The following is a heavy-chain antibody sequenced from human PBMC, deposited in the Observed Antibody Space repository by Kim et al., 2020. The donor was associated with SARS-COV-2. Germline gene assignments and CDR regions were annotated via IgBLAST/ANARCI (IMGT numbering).Heavy chain of an antibody. Sequence: GGSLRLSCAASGFTFSSYAMHWVRQAPGKGLEWVAVISYDGSNKYYADSVKGRFTISRDNSKNTLYLQMNSLRAEDTAVYYCARGRGNSSGWPPKCFQHWGQGTLVTVSS. CDR1: GFTFSSYA. J-gene: IGHJ1*01. D-gene: IGHD6-19*01. CDR2: ISYDGSNK. CDR3: ARGRGNSSGWPPKCFQH. V-gene: IGHV3-30*04.